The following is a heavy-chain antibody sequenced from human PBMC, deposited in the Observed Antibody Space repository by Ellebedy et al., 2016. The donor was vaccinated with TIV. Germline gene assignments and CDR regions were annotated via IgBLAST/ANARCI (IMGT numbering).Heavy chain of an antibody. D-gene: IGHD3-22*01. CDR1: GFTFSSAY. J-gene: IGHJ2*01. CDR3: GKYYDSGVWYFDL. V-gene: IGHV3-15*01. Sequence: GESLKISCAASGFTFSSAYMGWVRQAPGKGLEWVGRSRSEAGGGTTDYAALVKGRFTISRDDSRTTLFLQMNSLQTDDTAVYFCGKYYDSGVWYFDLWGRGTLVTVSS. CDR2: SRSEAGGGTT.